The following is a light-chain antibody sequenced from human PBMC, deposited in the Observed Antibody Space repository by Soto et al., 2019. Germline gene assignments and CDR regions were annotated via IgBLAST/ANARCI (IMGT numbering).Light chain of an antibody. Sequence: QSVLTQPPSASGTPGQKVTISCSGSSSNIESNTVNWYQQFPGTAPKLLIYNNNQRPSGVPDRFSGSKTGTSASLAISGLQSEDEADYYCGACDDSLYGPVFGGGTKLTVL. CDR3: GACDDSLYGPV. CDR1: SSNIESNT. CDR2: NNN. V-gene: IGLV1-44*01. J-gene: IGLJ2*01.